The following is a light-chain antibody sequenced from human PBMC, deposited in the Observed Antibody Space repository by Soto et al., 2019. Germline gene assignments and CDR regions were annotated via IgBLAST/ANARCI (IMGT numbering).Light chain of an antibody. CDR3: QQYGSSGT. J-gene: IGKJ1*01. CDR2: GAS. CDR1: QSVSNNY. Sequence: RASPGTLSLCPGERATLSCRASQSVSNNYLAWYQQKPGQAPRLLIYGASNRATGIPDRFSGSGSGTDFTLTISRLEPEDFAVYYCQQYGSSGTFGQGTKVDIK. V-gene: IGKV3-20*01.